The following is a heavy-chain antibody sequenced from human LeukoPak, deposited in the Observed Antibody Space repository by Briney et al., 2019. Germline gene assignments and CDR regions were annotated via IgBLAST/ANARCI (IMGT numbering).Heavy chain of an antibody. V-gene: IGHV3-33*06. CDR1: GLTFSSYG. CDR3: AKASNYGSGSYYPRGVDY. CDR2: IWYDGSNK. Sequence: GGSLRLSCAASGLTFSSYGMHWVRQAPGKGLEWVAVIWYDGSNKYYADSVKGRFTISRDNSKNTLYLQMNSLRAEDTAVYYCAKASNYGSGSYYPRGVDYWGQGTLVTVSS. D-gene: IGHD3-10*01. J-gene: IGHJ4*02.